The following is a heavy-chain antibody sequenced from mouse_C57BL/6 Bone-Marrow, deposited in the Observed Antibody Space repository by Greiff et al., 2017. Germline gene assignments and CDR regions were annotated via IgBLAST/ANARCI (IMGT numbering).Heavy chain of an antibody. D-gene: IGHD2-2*01. CDR2: ISDGGSYT. V-gene: IGHV5-4*03. J-gene: IGHJ3*01. CDR1: GFTFSSYA. CDR3: ARVRGYGFAY. Sequence: EVKLVESGGGLVKPGGSLKLSCAASGFTFSSYAMSWVRPTPEKRLEWVATISDGGSYTYYPDNVKGRFTISRDNAKNNLYLQMSHLKSEDTAMYYCARVRGYGFAYWGQGTLVTVSA.